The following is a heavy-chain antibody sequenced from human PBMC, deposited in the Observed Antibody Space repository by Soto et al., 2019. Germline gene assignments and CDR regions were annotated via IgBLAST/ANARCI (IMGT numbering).Heavy chain of an antibody. Sequence: EVQLLESGGGLVQPGGSLRLSCAASGFTFDSYAMNWVRQAPGKGLEWVSTISGSGDYTYYADSVKGRFTIPRDNSKNMMYLQMNSLRADDTAVYSCAKNRGLRYYFDYWGQGTLVTVSS. CDR3: AKNRGLRYYFDY. CDR2: ISGSGDYT. J-gene: IGHJ4*02. V-gene: IGHV3-23*01. CDR1: GFTFDSYA.